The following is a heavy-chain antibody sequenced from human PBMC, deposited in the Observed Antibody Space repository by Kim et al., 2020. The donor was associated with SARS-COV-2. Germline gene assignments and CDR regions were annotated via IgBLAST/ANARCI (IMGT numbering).Heavy chain of an antibody. CDR3: AKGDSGSYYYYMDV. Sequence: GGSLRLSCAGSGFRFDFYDMHWVRQVPGRDLEWVSHISADGVDTNYADSVKGRFTISRDDSKNSLYLQMNSLRTDDTAFYYCAKGDSGSYYYYMDVWG. J-gene: IGHJ6*03. D-gene: IGHD1-26*01. V-gene: IGHV3-43*02. CDR1: GFRFDFYD. CDR2: ISADGVDT.